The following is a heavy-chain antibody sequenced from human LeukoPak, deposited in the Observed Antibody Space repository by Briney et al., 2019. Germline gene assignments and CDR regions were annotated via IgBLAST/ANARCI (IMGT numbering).Heavy chain of an antibody. D-gene: IGHD2-2*01. CDR2: IYYSGST. CDR1: GGSISSYY. V-gene: IGHV4-59*01. CDR3: ASYIVGSSTSNAFDI. J-gene: IGHJ3*02. Sequence: SETLSLTCTVSGGSISSYYWSWIRQPPGKGLEWIGYIYYSGSTNYNPSLKSRVTISVDTSKNQFSLKLSSVTAADTAVYYCASYIVGSSTSNAFDIWGQGTMVTVSS.